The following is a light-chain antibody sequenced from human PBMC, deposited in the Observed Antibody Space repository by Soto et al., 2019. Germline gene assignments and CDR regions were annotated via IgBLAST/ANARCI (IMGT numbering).Light chain of an antibody. J-gene: IGKJ5*01. V-gene: IGKV1-33*01. CDR3: QHYNSFPIT. CDR1: QDIRFY. CDR2: DAS. Sequence: DIQMTQSPSSLSASLGDRVTITCQASQDIRFYLNWFHQKTGQAPKRLIYDASQLETGVPSRFSGSGSGTDFTFTITGLQPEDIGTHYCQHYNSFPITFGQGTRLDI.